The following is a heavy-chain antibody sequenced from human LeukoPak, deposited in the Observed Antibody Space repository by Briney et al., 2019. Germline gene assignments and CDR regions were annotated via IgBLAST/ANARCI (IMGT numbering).Heavy chain of an antibody. CDR1: GYSFTSYR. V-gene: IGHV5-51*01. CDR3: ARPYYDSSGPHLDAFDI. D-gene: IGHD3-22*01. J-gene: IGHJ3*02. Sequence: GESLKISCKGSGYSFTSYRIGWVRQMPGKGLEWMGIIYPGDSDTRYSPSFQGQVTISADKSISTAYLQWSSLKASDTAMYYCARPYYDSSGPHLDAFDIWGQGTMVTVSS. CDR2: IYPGDSDT.